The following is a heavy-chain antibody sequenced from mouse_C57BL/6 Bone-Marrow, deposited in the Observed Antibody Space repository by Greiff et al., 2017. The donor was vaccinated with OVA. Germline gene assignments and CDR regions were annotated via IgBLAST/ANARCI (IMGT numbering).Heavy chain of an antibody. D-gene: IGHD1-1*01. CDR1: GYTFTEYT. J-gene: IGHJ4*01. CDR3: ARHEEDYYGSSYHYAMDY. Sequence: QVQLKQSGAELVKPGASVKLSCKASGYTFTEYTIHWVKQRSGQGLEWIGWFYPGSGSIKYNEKFKDKATLTADKSSSTVYMELSRLTSEDSAVYFCARHEEDYYGSSYHYAMDYWGQGTSVTVSS. V-gene: IGHV1-62-2*01. CDR2: FYPGSGSI.